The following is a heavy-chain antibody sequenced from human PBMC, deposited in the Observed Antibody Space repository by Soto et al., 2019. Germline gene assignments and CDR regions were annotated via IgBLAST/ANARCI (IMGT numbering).Heavy chain of an antibody. Sequence: GGSLRLSCAASGFAFSDYAMTWVRQAPGKGLEWVSGISTSGVTTYYADSVKGRFTISRDKSKNTLYLQMNSLRAEDTAVYYCAKGVRTTVTTFDYWGQGTLVTVSS. CDR2: ISTSGVTT. V-gene: IGHV3-23*01. CDR1: GFAFSDYA. J-gene: IGHJ4*02. D-gene: IGHD4-4*01. CDR3: AKGVRTTVTTFDY.